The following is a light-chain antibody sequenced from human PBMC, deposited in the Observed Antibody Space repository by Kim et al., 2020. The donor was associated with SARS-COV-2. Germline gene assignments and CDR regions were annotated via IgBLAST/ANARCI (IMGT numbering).Light chain of an antibody. V-gene: IGLV6-57*02. CDR2: EDN. CDR1: SGSIVSNY. CDR3: QSYDSSNHLV. J-gene: IGLJ2*01. Sequence: NFMLTQPHSVSESPWKTVTISCTGSSGSIVSNYVQWYQQRPGSAPTTLIYEDNQRPSGVPDRFSGSIDSSSNSASLTISGLKTEDEADYYCQSYDSSNHLVFGGGTQLTVL.